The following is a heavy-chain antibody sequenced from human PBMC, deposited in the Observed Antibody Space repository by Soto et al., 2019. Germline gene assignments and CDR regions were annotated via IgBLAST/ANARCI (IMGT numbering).Heavy chain of an antibody. CDR1: GFTVSSNY. CDR2: IYSGGST. CDR3: ARDTPGIAVAGNYMDV. D-gene: IGHD6-19*01. Sequence: EVQLVESGGGLVQPGGSLRLSCAASGFTVSSNYMSWVRQAPGKGLEGVSVIYSGGSTYYADSVKGRFTISRDNSKNTLYLQMNSLRAEDTAVYYCARDTPGIAVAGNYMDVWGKGTTVTVSS. V-gene: IGHV3-66*01. J-gene: IGHJ6*03.